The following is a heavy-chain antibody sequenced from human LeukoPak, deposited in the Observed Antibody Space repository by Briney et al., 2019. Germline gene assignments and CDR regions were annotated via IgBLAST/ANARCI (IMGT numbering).Heavy chain of an antibody. CDR2: IDHSGST. D-gene: IGHD3-9*01. V-gene: IGHV4-34*01. CDR3: ARGFAVLRYFDWSKFWFDP. Sequence: SETLSLTCAVYGGSFSGNYWTWIRQPPGKGLEWIGEIDHSGSTNYNPSLKSRVTISVDTSKNQFSLKLSSVTAADTAVYYCARGFAVLRYFDWSKFWFDPWGQGTLVTVSS. CDR1: GGSFSGNY. J-gene: IGHJ5*02.